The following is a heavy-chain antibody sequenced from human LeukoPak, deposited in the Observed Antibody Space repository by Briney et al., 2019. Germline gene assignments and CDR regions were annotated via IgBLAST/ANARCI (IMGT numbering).Heavy chain of an antibody. D-gene: IGHD1-26*01. J-gene: IGHJ5*02. CDR1: GFTFSSYW. CDR3: ARGHSGRWFWWFGA. CDR2: IKQDGSEI. Sequence: PGGSLRLSCAASGFTFSSYWVSWVRQAPGRGLQWVASIKQDGSEIYYVDSVKGRFSISRDNDKNSLSLQMNSLRAEDTAVYYCARGHSGRWFWWFGAWGQGTLVTVSS. V-gene: IGHV3-7*04.